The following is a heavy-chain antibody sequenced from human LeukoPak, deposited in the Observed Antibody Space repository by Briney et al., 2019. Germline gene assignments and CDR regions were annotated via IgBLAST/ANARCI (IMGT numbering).Heavy chain of an antibody. CDR3: ARGIVAVPAAATGCWFDP. CDR1: GYSFTSYW. CDR2: IYPGDSDT. Sequence: GESLKISCKGSGYSFTSYWIGWVRQMPGKGLEWMGIIYPGDSDTRYSPSFQGQVTISADKSISTAYLQWSSLKASDTAMYYCARGIVAVPAAATGCWFDPWGQGTLVTVSS. D-gene: IGHD2-2*01. J-gene: IGHJ5*02. V-gene: IGHV5-51*01.